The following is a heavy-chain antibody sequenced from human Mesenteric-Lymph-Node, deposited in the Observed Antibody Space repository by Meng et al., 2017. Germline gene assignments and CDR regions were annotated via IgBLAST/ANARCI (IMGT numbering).Heavy chain of an antibody. J-gene: IGHJ6*02. CDR1: GGTFNNYA. V-gene: IGHV1-8*03. D-gene: IGHD6-19*01. CDR2: MNPNSGNT. Sequence: ASVKVSCKASGGTFNNYAISWVRQAPGQGLEWMGWMNPNSGNTGYAQKFQGRVTITRNTSISTAYMGLSSLRSEDTTVYYCARDLPSYSSGWYYSYYYYGMDVWGQGTTVTVAS. CDR3: ARDLPSYSSGWYYSYYYYGMDV.